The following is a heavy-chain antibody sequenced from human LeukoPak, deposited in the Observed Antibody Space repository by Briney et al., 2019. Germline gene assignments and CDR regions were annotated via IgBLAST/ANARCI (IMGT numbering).Heavy chain of an antibody. CDR1: GGSISSGDYF. CDR3: TRAYWIGYHFDS. CDR2: IYYSGTT. J-gene: IGHJ4*02. V-gene: IGHV4-30-4*01. D-gene: IGHD3-3*01. Sequence: SETLSLTCSVSGGSISSGDYFWTWIRQPPGKGLEYIGYIYYSGTTYYNPSLKSRITMSVDMSANQFSLRLTSVSAADTAVYYCTRAYWIGYHFDSWGQGILVSVSS.